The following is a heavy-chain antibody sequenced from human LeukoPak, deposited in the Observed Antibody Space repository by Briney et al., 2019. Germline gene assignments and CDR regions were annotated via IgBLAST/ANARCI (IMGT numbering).Heavy chain of an antibody. CDR2: ISSSGSRTI. V-gene: IGHV3-48*02. Sequence: GGSLRLSCAAAGFTFSSFRLNWVRQAPGKGLEWVSYISSSGSRTIYYADSVKGRFTISRDDAKNSVYLQMNSLRDEDTAVYYYARAGSGWYFDYWAREPWSPSPQ. J-gene: IGHJ4*02. CDR3: ARAGSGWYFDY. D-gene: IGHD6-19*01. CDR1: GFTFSSFR.